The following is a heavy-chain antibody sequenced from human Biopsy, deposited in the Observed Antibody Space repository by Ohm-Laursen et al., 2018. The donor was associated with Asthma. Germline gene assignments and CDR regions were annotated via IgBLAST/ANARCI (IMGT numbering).Heavy chain of an antibody. Sequence: ASVKVSCRTSGYSLTDLSMHWVRQAPGQGLEWMGGHDHEEGGTVNARRFQGRVTMTEDTSTDTAYMELSSLSSDDTAVYYCASDFPKDYVRYNFQFWGQGTLVTVSS. CDR3: ASDFPKDYVRYNFQF. CDR1: GYSLTDLS. V-gene: IGHV1-24*01. J-gene: IGHJ4*02. D-gene: IGHD4-17*01. CDR2: HDHEEGGT.